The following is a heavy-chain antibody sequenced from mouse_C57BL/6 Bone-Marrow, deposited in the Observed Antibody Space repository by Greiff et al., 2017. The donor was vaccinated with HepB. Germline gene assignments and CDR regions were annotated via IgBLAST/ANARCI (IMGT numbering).Heavy chain of an antibody. V-gene: IGHV5-12*01. D-gene: IGHD3-3*01. J-gene: IGHJ3*01. CDR3: ARLGGRAWFAY. Sequence: EVNVVESGGGLVQPGGSLKLSCAASGFTFSDYYMYWVRQTPEKRLEWVAYISNGGGSTYYPDTVKGRFTISRDNAKNTLYLQMSRLKSEDTAMYYCARLGGRAWFAYWGQGTLVTVSA. CDR2: ISNGGGST. CDR1: GFTFSDYY.